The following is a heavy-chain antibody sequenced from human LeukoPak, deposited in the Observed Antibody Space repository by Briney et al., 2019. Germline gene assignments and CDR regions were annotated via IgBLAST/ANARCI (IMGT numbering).Heavy chain of an antibody. Sequence: ASVKVSCKASGYTFTGYYMHWVRQAPGQGLEWMGWINPNSGGTNYAQKFQGGVTMTRDTSISTAYMELSRLRSDDTAVYYCARITMVRGVTLDYWGQGTLVTVSS. D-gene: IGHD3-10*01. V-gene: IGHV1-2*02. CDR1: GYTFTGYY. J-gene: IGHJ4*02. CDR2: INPNSGGT. CDR3: ARITMVRGVTLDY.